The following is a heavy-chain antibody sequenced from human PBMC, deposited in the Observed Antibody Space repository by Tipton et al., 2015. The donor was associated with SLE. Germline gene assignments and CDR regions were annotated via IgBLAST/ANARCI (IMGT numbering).Heavy chain of an antibody. Sequence: TLSLTCTVSGGSISSGSYYWSWIRQPAGKGLEWIGRIYTSGSTNYNPSLKSRVTISVDTSKNQFSLKLSSVTAADTAVYYCARVGVFGVSECYFDYWGQGTLVTVSS. CDR1: GGSISSGSYY. CDR2: IYTSGST. D-gene: IGHD3-3*01. CDR3: ARVGVFGVSECYFDY. V-gene: IGHV4-61*02. J-gene: IGHJ4*02.